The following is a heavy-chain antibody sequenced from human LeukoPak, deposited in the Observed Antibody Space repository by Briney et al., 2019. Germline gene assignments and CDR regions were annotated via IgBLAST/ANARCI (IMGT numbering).Heavy chain of an antibody. CDR2: INSDGSST. CDR3: AVYNWTRRIFDY. V-gene: IGHV3-74*01. Sequence: GRSLRLSCAASGFTFSSYCMHWVRQAPGKGLVWVSRINSDGSSTSYADSVKGRFTISRDNAKNTLYLQMNSLRAEDTAAYYCAVYNWTRRIFDYWGQGTLVTVSS. J-gene: IGHJ4*02. D-gene: IGHD1-20*01. CDR1: GFTFSSYC.